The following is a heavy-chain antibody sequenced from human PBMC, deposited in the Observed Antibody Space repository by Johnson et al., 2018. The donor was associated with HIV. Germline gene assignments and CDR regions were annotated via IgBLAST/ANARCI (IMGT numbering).Heavy chain of an antibody. CDR2: ISYDGSNK. D-gene: IGHD5-12*01. CDR1: GFTFSSYG. V-gene: IGHV3-30*03. CDR3: ARERPGSGYDWGDAFDI. Sequence: VQLVESGGGLVQPGRSLRLSCAASGFTFSSYGMHWVRQAPGKGLEWVAVISYDGSNKYYADSVKGRFTISRDNSKNTLYLQMNSLRAEDTAVYYCARERPGSGYDWGDAFDIWGQGTMVTVSS. J-gene: IGHJ3*02.